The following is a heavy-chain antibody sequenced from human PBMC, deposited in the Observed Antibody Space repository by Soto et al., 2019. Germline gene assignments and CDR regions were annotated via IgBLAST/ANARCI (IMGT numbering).Heavy chain of an antibody. CDR2: IYPGDSDT. Sequence: PGESLKISCKGSGYSFTSYWIGWVRQMPGKGLEWMGIIYPGDSDTRYSPSFQGQVTISADKSISTAYLQWSSLKASDTAMYYCARGEVVVPAAMLSWFDPWGQGTLVTVSS. CDR3: ARGEVVVPAAMLSWFDP. D-gene: IGHD2-2*01. J-gene: IGHJ5*02. V-gene: IGHV5-51*01. CDR1: GYSFTSYW.